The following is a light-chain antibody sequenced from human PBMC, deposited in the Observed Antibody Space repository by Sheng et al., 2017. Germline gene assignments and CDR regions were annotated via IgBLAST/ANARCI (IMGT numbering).Light chain of an antibody. CDR3: QQYGNSPCT. J-gene: IGKJ2*02. CDR2: GAS. CDR1: QTVTRF. Sequence: EIVLTQSPGTLSLSPGERATLSCRASQTVTRFLAWYQHKPGQAPRLLIHGASNRATGIPDRFSGGGSGTDFTLTISRLEPEDFAVYYCQQYGNSPCTFGQGTKLEI. V-gene: IGKV3-20*01.